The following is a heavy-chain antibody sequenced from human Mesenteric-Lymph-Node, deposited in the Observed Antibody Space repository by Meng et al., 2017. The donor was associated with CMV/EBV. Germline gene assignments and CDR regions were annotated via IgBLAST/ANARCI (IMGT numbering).Heavy chain of an antibody. CDR3: AKGDSTTCYCDY. Sequence: ASVQVSCKASGYTFTSYYIHWVRQAPGQGLEWMGVINHSGGGTTYAQKFRGRVTMSRDTPTSTVDIEASSLTSADTAVYYCAKGDSTTCYCDYWGQGTLVTVSS. CDR2: INHSGGGT. J-gene: IGHJ4*02. D-gene: IGHD2-2*01. CDR1: GYTFTSYY. V-gene: IGHV1-46*01.